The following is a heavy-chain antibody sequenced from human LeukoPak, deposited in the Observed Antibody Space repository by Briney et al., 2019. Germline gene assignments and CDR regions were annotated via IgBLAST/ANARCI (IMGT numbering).Heavy chain of an antibody. Sequence: PSETLSLTCTVSGGSIGTNTYYWGWIRQPPGKGLEWIGSIYYSGRTYYNPSPKSRVTISVDTSKNQFSLNLSSVIATDTAVYYCARGIVVVAQLGYYYYYMDVWGKGTTVTISS. J-gene: IGHJ6*03. CDR3: ARGIVVVAQLGYYYYYMDV. CDR2: IYYSGRT. CDR1: GGSIGTNTYY. V-gene: IGHV4-39*01. D-gene: IGHD2-15*01.